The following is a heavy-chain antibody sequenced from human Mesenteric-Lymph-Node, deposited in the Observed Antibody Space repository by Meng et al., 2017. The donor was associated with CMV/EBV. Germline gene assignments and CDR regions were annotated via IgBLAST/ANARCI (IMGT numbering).Heavy chain of an antibody. CDR2: TYYRSKWYN. J-gene: IGHJ5*02. Sequence: VSRNSSAWNWIRQSPSRGLEWLGRTYYRSKWYNDYAISVKRRITIIPDTSKNQFSLHLNSVTPEDTAVYYCARGYPRRAVAGGFDPWGQGTLVTVSS. V-gene: IGHV6-1*01. D-gene: IGHD6-19*01. CDR3: ARGYPRRAVAGGFDP. CDR1: VSRNSSA.